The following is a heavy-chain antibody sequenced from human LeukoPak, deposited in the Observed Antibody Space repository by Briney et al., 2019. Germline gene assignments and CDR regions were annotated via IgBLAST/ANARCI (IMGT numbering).Heavy chain of an antibody. J-gene: IGHJ4*02. CDR3: AKLPEKAVTGGFDC. Sequence: PGGSLRLSCAASGFTVSSNYMSWVRQAPGKGLEWVSVIYSGGSTYYADSVKGRFTISRDNSKNTLNLQMNSLRAEDAAVYYCAKLPEKAVTGGFDCWGQGTLVTVSS. CDR2: IYSGGST. D-gene: IGHD6-19*01. CDR1: GFTVSSNY. V-gene: IGHV3-66*01.